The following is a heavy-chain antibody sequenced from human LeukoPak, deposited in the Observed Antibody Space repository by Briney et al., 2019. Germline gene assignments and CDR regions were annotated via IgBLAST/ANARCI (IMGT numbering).Heavy chain of an antibody. D-gene: IGHD6-19*01. V-gene: IGHV3-23*01. CDR3: ARGHRKWLVPDAFDI. Sequence: GGSLRLSCAASGFIFSNYAMSWVRQAPGKGLEWVAGISGSGGSTYYADSVKGRFTISRDNSKNTLSLQMNSLRAEDTAVYYCARGHRKWLVPDAFDIWGQGTMVTVSS. J-gene: IGHJ3*02. CDR1: GFIFSNYA. CDR2: ISGSGGST.